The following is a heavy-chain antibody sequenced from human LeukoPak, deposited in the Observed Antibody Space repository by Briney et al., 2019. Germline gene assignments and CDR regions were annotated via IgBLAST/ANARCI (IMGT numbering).Heavy chain of an antibody. J-gene: IGHJ3*02. Sequence: PGGSLRLSCAASGFTFSSYWMSWVRQAPGKGLEWVANIKQDGSEKYYVDSVKGRFTISRDNAKNSLYLQMNSLRAEDMALYYCAKASSRSFSSGYYGNAFDIWGQGTMVTVSS. CDR3: AKASSRSFSSGYYGNAFDI. V-gene: IGHV3-7*03. CDR2: IKQDGSEK. D-gene: IGHD6-19*01. CDR1: GFTFSSYW.